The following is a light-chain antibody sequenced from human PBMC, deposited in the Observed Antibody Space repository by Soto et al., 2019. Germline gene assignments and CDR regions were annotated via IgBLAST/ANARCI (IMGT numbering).Light chain of an antibody. CDR1: SSDVGGYNY. Sequence: QSALTQPAFVSGSPGQSITISCTGTSSDVGGYNYVSWYQQHPGKAPKLIIYDVSNRPSGVSNRFSGAKSGNMAYLTIAGLQAEDEADSCCCSYTSSSTLWVVGGGTELAVL. V-gene: IGLV2-14*01. CDR3: CSYTSSSTLWV. J-gene: IGLJ3*02. CDR2: DVS.